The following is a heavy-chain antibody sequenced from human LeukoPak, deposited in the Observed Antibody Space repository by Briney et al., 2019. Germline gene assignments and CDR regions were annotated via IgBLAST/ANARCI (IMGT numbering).Heavy chain of an antibody. CDR1: GFTFSSYW. D-gene: IGHD2-15*01. CDR2: TSSSDDGK. J-gene: IGHJ4*02. CDR3: AKAPVTSCRGAFCYPFDS. V-gene: IGHV3-23*01. Sequence: PGGSLRLSCAASGFTFSSYWMHWVRQPPGKGLEWVSATSSSDDGKYYADSVRGRFTISRDNSRNTMYLQMNSLRAEDAAVYYCAKAPVTSCRGAFCYPFDSWGQGTLVTVSS.